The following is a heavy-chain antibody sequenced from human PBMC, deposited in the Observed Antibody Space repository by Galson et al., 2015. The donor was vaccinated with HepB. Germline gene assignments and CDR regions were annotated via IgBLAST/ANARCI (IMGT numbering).Heavy chain of an antibody. Sequence: SVKVSCKASGYTFTSYGISWVRQAPGQGLEWMGWISAYNGNTNYAQKLQGRVTMTTDTSTSTAYMELRSLRSDDTAVYYCARDTDIVVVVAAYYYYGMDVWGQGTTVTVSS. J-gene: IGHJ6*02. CDR1: GYTFTSYG. D-gene: IGHD2-15*01. V-gene: IGHV1-18*04. CDR3: ARDTDIVVVVAAYYYYGMDV. CDR2: ISAYNGNT.